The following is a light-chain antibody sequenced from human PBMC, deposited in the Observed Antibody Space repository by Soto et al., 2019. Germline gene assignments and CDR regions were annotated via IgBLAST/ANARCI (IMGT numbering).Light chain of an antibody. J-gene: IGLJ2*01. Sequence: QYVLTQPPSVSGAPGQRVIISCTGSSSNIGAGYDVHWYQQLPGTAPKVLIYGNSNRPSGVPDRFSGSKSGTSASLAITGLQAEDEADYYCQSYDSSLSVVVFGGGTKLTVL. V-gene: IGLV1-40*01. CDR2: GNS. CDR1: SSNIGAGYD. CDR3: QSYDSSLSVVV.